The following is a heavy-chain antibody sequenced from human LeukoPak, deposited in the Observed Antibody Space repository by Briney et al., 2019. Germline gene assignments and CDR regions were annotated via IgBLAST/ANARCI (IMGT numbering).Heavy chain of an antibody. J-gene: IGHJ3*02. Sequence: SQTLSLTCAISGDSVSISSSAWNWIRQSPSRGLEWLGRTFYRSKWYNEYAVSVKSRITINPDTSKNQFSLQLNSVTPEDTAVYFCARLAGGFSYGLDIWGQGTMVTVSS. CDR2: TFYRSKWYN. D-gene: IGHD5-18*01. CDR3: ARLAGGFSYGLDI. V-gene: IGHV6-1*01. CDR1: GDSVSISSSA.